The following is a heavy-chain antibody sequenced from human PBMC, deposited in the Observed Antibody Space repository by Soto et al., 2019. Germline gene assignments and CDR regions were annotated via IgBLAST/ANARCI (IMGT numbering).Heavy chain of an antibody. CDR1: GFTFSDYY. J-gene: IGHJ5*01. Sequence: GGSLRLSCAASGFTFSDYYMSWIRQAPGKGLEWVSYITSSSSYTNYADSVKGRFTISRDNAKNSLYLQMSSLRSEDTAVYYCARDSALRIAETNWFDYWGQGTLVTVSS. D-gene: IGHD6-13*01. CDR3: ARDSALRIAETNWFDY. V-gene: IGHV3-11*05. CDR2: ITSSSSYT.